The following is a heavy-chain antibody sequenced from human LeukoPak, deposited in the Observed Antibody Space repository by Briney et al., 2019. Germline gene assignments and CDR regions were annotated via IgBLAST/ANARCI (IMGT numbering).Heavy chain of an antibody. J-gene: IGHJ4*02. CDR1: GYTFTSYY. V-gene: IGHV1-46*01. CDR3: ARDGYGDLFDY. Sequence: ASVKVSCTASGYTFTSYYMHWVRQAPGQGLEWMGIINPSGGSTSYAQKFQGRVTMTRDTSTSTVYMELSSLRSEDTAVYYCARDGYGDLFDYWGQGTLVTVSS. CDR2: INPSGGST. D-gene: IGHD4-17*01.